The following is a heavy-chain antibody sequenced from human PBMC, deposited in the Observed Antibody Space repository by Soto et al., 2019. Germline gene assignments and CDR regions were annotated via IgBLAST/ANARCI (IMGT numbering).Heavy chain of an antibody. V-gene: IGHV2-5*02. CDR1: GFSLTTSGVG. CDR3: AHRVLRTVFGLVTTTAIYFDF. Sequence: QITLNESGPTLVKPRQTLTLTCTFSGFSLTTSGVGVGWIRQSPGKAPEWLALIYWDDDKRYSPSLKSRLTITKDTSKNQVVLTMADLDPADTATYYCAHRVLRTVFGLVTTTAIYFDFWGQGPPVAVSS. CDR2: IYWDDDK. D-gene: IGHD3-3*01. J-gene: IGHJ4*02.